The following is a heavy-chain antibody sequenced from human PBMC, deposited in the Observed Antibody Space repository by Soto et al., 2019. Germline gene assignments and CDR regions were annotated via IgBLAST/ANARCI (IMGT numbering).Heavy chain of an antibody. CDR3: ARGDILTGPSHPFDY. CDR1: GYTFTDYY. D-gene: IGHD3-9*01. J-gene: IGHJ4*02. V-gene: IGHV1-2*02. Sequence: ASVKVSGKAYGYTFTDYYMHWVRQAPGQGLEWMGWINPNSGDKRYAQKFQVRVTMTRDTSINTAYMEMSSLRSDDTAVYYCARGDILTGPSHPFDYWGQGTLVTVSS. CDR2: INPNSGDK.